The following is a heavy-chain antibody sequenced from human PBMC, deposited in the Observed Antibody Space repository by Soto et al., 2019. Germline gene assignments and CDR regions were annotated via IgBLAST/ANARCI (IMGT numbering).Heavy chain of an antibody. CDR3: AIGGRLGAMSPFDY. J-gene: IGHJ4*02. CDR1: GFTFSSYG. D-gene: IGHD1-26*01. V-gene: IGHV3-30*03. CDR2: ISYDGSNK. Sequence: GGSLRLSCAASGFTFSSYGMHWVRQAPGKGLEWVAVISYDGSNKYYADSVKGRFTISRDNSKNTLYLQMNSLRAEDTAVYYCAIGGRLGAMSPFDYWGQGTLVTVSS.